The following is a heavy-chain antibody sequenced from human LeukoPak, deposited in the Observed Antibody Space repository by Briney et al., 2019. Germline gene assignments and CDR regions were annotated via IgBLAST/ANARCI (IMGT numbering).Heavy chain of an antibody. J-gene: IGHJ4*02. D-gene: IGHD3-10*01. Sequence: GGSLRLSCAASGFTFSSYGMSWVRQAPGKGLEWVSAISGSGGSTYYADSVKGRFTISRDNSKNTLYLQMNSLRAEDTAVYYCAKSTLWFGELIDYWGQGTLVTVSS. CDR2: ISGSGGST. CDR3: AKSTLWFGELIDY. CDR1: GFTFSSYG. V-gene: IGHV3-23*01.